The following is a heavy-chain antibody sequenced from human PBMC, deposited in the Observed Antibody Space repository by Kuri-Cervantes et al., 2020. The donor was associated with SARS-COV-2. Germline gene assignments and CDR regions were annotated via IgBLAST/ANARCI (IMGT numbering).Heavy chain of an antibody. CDR2: INHSGST. J-gene: IGHJ3*02. V-gene: IGHV4-34*01. CDR3: ARARIYCSSTSCRPMAFDI. Sequence: SETLSLTCAVYGGSFSGYYWSWIRQPPGKGLGWIGEINHSGSTNYNPSLKSRVTISVDTSKNQFSLKLSSVTAADTAAYYCARARIYCSSTSCRPMAFDIWGQGTMVTVSS. D-gene: IGHD2-2*01. CDR1: GGSFSGYY.